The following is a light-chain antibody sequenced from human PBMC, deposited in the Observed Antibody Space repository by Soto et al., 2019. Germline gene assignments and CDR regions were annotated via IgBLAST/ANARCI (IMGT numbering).Light chain of an antibody. CDR1: SSDVGGYNF. CDR2: DVR. V-gene: IGLV2-14*01. J-gene: IGLJ1*01. Sequence: QSALTQPASVSGSPGQSITISCTGTSSDVGGYNFVSWYQQHPGKAPKLMIYDVRNRPAGVSNLFSGSKSVNTASLTISGLQAEDDADYYCSSYTRISTYVFGTGTKLTVL. CDR3: SSYTRISTYV.